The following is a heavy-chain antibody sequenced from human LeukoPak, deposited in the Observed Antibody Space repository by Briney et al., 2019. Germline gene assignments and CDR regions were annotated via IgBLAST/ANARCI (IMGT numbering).Heavy chain of an antibody. V-gene: IGHV4-4*02. Sequence: SGTLSLTCAVSGGSISSSNWWSWVRQPPGKGLEWIGEIYHSGSTNYNPSLKSRVTISVDASKNQSSLKLSSVTAADTAVYYCVYYDSSGYYQDYWGQGTLVTVSS. J-gene: IGHJ4*02. CDR3: VYYDSSGYYQDY. CDR2: IYHSGST. CDR1: GGSISSSNW. D-gene: IGHD3-22*01.